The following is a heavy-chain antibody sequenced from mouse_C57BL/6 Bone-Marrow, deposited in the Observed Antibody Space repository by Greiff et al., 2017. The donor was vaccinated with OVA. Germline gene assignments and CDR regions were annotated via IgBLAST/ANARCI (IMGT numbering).Heavy chain of an antibody. CDR1: GYTFTDYY. Sequence: EVKLVESGPVLVKPGASVKMSCKASGYTFTDYYMNWVKQSHGKSLEWIGVINPYNGGTSYNQKFKGKATLTVDKSSSTAYMELNSLTSEDSAVYYCARGNGSSHYFDYWGQGTTLTVSS. CDR2: INPYNGGT. J-gene: IGHJ2*01. CDR3: ARGNGSSHYFDY. V-gene: IGHV1-19*01. D-gene: IGHD1-1*01.